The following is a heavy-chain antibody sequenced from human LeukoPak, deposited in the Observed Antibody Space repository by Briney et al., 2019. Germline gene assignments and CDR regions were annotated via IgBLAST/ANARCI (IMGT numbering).Heavy chain of an antibody. Sequence: KAGGSLRLSCAASGFTFSNAWMNWVRQAPGKGLEWVGRVKSKTDGGTTDYAAPVKGRFTISRDDSKHTLYLQVNSLKTEDTAVYYCTTGNWGSFSYWGQGTLVTVSS. V-gene: IGHV3-15*01. CDR2: VKSKTDGGTT. CDR1: GFTFSNAW. CDR3: TTGNWGSFSY. D-gene: IGHD7-27*01. J-gene: IGHJ4*02.